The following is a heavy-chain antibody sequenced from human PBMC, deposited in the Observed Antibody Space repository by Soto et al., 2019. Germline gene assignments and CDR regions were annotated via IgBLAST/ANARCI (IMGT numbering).Heavy chain of an antibody. Sequence: QVQLVQSGDEVRKPGSSVKVSCKASGYIFVNYGIAWVRQAPGQGLEWMGWISPYSGNTHYASKVQGRLTLTTETSTSTESMDMGSLTADDTAVYYCALVDNYVTPTPQDVWGQGTTVTVSS. D-gene: IGHD3-16*01. V-gene: IGHV1-18*01. CDR3: ALVDNYVTPTPQDV. CDR1: GYIFVNYG. CDR2: ISPYSGNT. J-gene: IGHJ6*02.